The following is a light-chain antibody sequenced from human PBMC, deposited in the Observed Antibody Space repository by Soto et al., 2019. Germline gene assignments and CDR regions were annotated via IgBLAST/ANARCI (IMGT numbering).Light chain of an antibody. V-gene: IGLV2-14*03. CDR3: SSYTSTTTRV. CDR2: HVS. CDR1: SSDIGDSNS. Sequence: QSALTQPASVSGSPGQSITLSCTGTSSDIGDSNSVSWYQQHPGKAPKLMIFHVSNRPSGVSNRFSGSKSGNTASLTISGLQAEDEADYYCSSYTSTTTRVFGTGTKVTVL. J-gene: IGLJ1*01.